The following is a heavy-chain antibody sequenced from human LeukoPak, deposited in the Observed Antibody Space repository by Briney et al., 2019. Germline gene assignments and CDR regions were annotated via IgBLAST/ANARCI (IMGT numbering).Heavy chain of an antibody. D-gene: IGHD5-18*01. CDR3: ARDRVYSYGNQYGMDV. Sequence: GGPLRLSCAASGFTFSSYGMNWVRQAPGKGLEWVSSISSSSSNIYYADSGKGRFTLSTDNTKKSLYLLMNSFRAEDTAVYYSARDRVYSYGNQYGMDVWGQGTTVTVSS. J-gene: IGHJ6*02. V-gene: IGHV3-21*01. CDR1: GFTFSSYG. CDR2: ISSSSSNI.